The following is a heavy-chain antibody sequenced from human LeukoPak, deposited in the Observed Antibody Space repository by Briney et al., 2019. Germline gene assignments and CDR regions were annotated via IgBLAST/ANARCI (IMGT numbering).Heavy chain of an antibody. CDR2: ISAYNGNT. V-gene: IGHV1-18*01. D-gene: IGHD6-13*01. CDR1: GYTFTSYG. J-gene: IGHJ4*02. CDR3: ARTQFEPGYSSRAFDY. Sequence: ASVKVSCKASGYTFTSYGISWVRQAPGQGLEWMGWISAYNGNTNYAQKLQGRVTMTTDTSTSTAYMELRSLRSDDTAVYYCARTQFEPGYSSRAFDYWGQGTLVTVSS.